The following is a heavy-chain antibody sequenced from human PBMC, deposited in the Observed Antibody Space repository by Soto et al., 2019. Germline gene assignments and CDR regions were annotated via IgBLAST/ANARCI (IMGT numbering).Heavy chain of an antibody. D-gene: IGHD3-16*01. Sequence: QVQLVQSGADVKKPGSSVKVSCKTSGGSFGSFAISWVRQAPAQGLEWMGEITPVFVKANYAQNFQGRLTMTADEPTGTVFMQLSSLRSEDAAVYFCARLRRDWGDAFDLWGLGTFVTVSS. J-gene: IGHJ3*01. CDR2: ITPVFVKA. V-gene: IGHV1-69*01. CDR1: GGSFGSFA. CDR3: ARLRRDWGDAFDL.